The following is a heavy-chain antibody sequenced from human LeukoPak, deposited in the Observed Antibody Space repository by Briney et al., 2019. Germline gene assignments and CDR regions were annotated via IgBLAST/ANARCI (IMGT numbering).Heavy chain of an antibody. Sequence: GGSLRLSCAASGFTFSSYGMHWVRQAPGKGLEWVAFIRYDGSNKYYADSMKGRFTISRDNSKNTLYLQMNSLRAEDTAVYYCAKDGGGVVVVPADLSTGFDYWGQGTLVTVSS. V-gene: IGHV3-30*02. CDR1: GFTFSSYG. J-gene: IGHJ4*02. CDR3: AKDGGGVVVVPADLSTGFDY. D-gene: IGHD2-2*01. CDR2: IRYDGSNK.